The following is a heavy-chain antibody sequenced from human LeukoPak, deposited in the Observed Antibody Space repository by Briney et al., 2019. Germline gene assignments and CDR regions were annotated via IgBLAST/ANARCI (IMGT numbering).Heavy chain of an antibody. CDR1: GYTFTSYG. CDR2: ISAYNGNT. J-gene: IGHJ4*02. V-gene: IGHV1-18*01. CDR3: ARVGRQWLVHFFDY. Sequence: GASVKVSCKASGYTFTSYGISWVRQAPGQGLEWMGWISAYNGNTNYAQKFQGRVTITRDTSASTAYMELSSLRSEDTAVYYCARVGRQWLVHFFDYWGQGTLVTVSS. D-gene: IGHD6-19*01.